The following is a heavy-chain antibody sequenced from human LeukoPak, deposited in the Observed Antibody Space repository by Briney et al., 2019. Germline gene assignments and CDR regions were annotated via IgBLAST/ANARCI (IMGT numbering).Heavy chain of an antibody. V-gene: IGHV4-34*01. CDR3: ARATGYSYGSDSDY. Sequence: PSETLTLTCAVYGGSFSGDYWSWIRQPPGKGLEWIGTIYYSGSTYINPSLKSRVTISVDRSKNQFSLKLSSVTAADTAVYYCARATGYSYGSDSDYWGQGTLVTVSS. J-gene: IGHJ4*02. CDR1: GGSFSGDY. CDR2: IYYSGST. D-gene: IGHD5-18*01.